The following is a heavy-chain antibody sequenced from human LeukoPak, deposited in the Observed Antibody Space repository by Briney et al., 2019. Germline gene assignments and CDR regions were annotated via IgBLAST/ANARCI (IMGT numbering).Heavy chain of an antibody. V-gene: IGHV3-11*01. CDR1: GFTFSDYY. CDR2: ISSSGSTI. CDR3: ASPSPYGDYPY. Sequence: GGSLRLSCAASGFTFSDYYMSWIRQAPGKGLEWVSYISSSGSTIYYADSVKGRFTISRDNAKNSLYLQMNSLRAEDTAVYYCASPSPYGDYPYWGQGTLVTVSS. J-gene: IGHJ4*02. D-gene: IGHD4-17*01.